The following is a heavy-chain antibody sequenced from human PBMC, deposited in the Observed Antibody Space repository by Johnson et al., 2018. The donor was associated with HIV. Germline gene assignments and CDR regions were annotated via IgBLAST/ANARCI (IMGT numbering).Heavy chain of an antibody. CDR1: GFTVSSNY. V-gene: IGHV3-66*01. Sequence: VQLVESGGGLVQPGGSLRLSCAASGFTVSSNYMSWVRQAPGKGLAWVSVIYSGGSTYYADSVKGRFTISRDNAKKTLYVQMNSLRAEDTAVYYCAGRDLLRAFDIWGQGTMVTVSS. CDR2: IYSGGST. J-gene: IGHJ3*02. D-gene: IGHD2-15*01. CDR3: AGRDLLRAFDI.